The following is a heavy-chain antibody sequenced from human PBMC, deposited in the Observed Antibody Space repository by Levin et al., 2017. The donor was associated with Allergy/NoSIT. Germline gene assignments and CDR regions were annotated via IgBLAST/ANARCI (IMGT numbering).Heavy chain of an antibody. CDR1: GFTFSSYW. CDR3: ARGDTGYTYGYYYYGMDV. J-gene: IGHJ6*02. CDR2: IKQDGSEK. V-gene: IGHV3-7*01. D-gene: IGHD5-18*01. Sequence: GGSLRLSCAASGFTFSSYWMSWVRQAPGKGLEWVGNIKQDGSEKYYVDSVKGRFTMSRDNAKNSMYLQMNSLRAEDTAVYYCARGDTGYTYGYYYYGMDVWGQGTTVTVSS.